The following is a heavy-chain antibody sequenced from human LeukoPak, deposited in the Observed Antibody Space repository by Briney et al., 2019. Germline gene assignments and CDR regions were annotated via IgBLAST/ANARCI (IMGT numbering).Heavy chain of an antibody. CDR1: GGSISSYY. D-gene: IGHD3-22*01. V-gene: IGHV4-59*01. CDR2: IYYSGST. J-gene: IGHJ3*02. Sequence: SETLSLTCTASGGSISSYYWSWIRQPPGKGLEWIGYIYYSGSTNYNPSLKSRVTISVDTSKNQFSLKLSSVTAADTAVYYCARVPPGGYISSDAFDIWGQGTMVTVSS. CDR3: ARVPPGGYISSDAFDI.